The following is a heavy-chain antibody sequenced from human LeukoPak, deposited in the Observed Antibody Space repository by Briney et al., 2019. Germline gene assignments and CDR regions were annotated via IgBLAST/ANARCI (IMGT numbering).Heavy chain of an antibody. CDR3: ASHDYESSFDY. CDR1: GGSISSYY. CDR2: IYYSGST. Sequence: PSETLSLTCTVSGGSISSYYWSWIRQPPGKGLEWIGYIYYSGSTNYNPSLKSRVTISVDTSKNQFSLKLSSVTAADTAVYYCASHDYESSFDYWGRGTLVTVSS. J-gene: IGHJ4*02. V-gene: IGHV4-59*01. D-gene: IGHD4-17*01.